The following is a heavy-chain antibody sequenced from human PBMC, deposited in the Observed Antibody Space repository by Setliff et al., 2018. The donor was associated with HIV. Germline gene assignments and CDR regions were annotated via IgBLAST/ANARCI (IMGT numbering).Heavy chain of an antibody. CDR2: MNPNSGNT. CDR1: AYTSASYD. Sequence: GASVKVSCKAAAYTSASYDINWVRQATSGQGLEWMGWMNPNSGNTGYAQKFQGRVTMTRNTSISTAYMELSSLRSDDTAVYHCARVDGYNNYDSGGLDYWGQGTLVTVSS. J-gene: IGHJ4*02. V-gene: IGHV1-8*02. CDR3: ARVDGYNNYDSGGLDY. D-gene: IGHD3-16*01.